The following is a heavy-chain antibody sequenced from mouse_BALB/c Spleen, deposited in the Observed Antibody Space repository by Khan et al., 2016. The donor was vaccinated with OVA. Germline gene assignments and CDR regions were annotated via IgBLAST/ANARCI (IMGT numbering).Heavy chain of an antibody. CDR2: IFPGTGTT. CDR3: ARGDFGNDEFVY. D-gene: IGHD2-2*01. J-gene: IGHJ3*01. V-gene: IGHV1S132*01. Sequence: QVQLQQSGAEVVKPGASVKLSCKTTGYTFTSYWIQWIEQRPGQGLGWIGHIFPGTGTTYYNEHFKGKATLTVDTSSSTAYMQLRSRPSEDAAVYWCARGDFGNDEFVYWGQGTLVTVAP. CDR1: GYTFTSYW.